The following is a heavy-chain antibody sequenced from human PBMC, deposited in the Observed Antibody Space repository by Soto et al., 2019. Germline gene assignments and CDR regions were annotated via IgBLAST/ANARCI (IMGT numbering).Heavy chain of an antibody. CDR2: IKNDGGVT. Sequence: GGSLRLSCAASGFTFSDYRMHWVRQVPGKGLVWVSHIKNDGGVTGYAEFVKGRFTISRDNARNTVYLQMNSLRAEDTALYYCVRGTANTLLGGHVLFEYWGQGTLVTVSS. V-gene: IGHV3-74*01. J-gene: IGHJ4*02. D-gene: IGHD3-16*01. CDR1: GFTFSDYR. CDR3: VRGTANTLLGGHVLFEY.